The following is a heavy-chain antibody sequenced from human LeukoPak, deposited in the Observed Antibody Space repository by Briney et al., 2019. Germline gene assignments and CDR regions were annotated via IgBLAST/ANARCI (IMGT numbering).Heavy chain of an antibody. D-gene: IGHD2-21*02. J-gene: IGHJ4*02. V-gene: IGHV4-31*03. CDR3: ARVVTSSLYFFDY. CDR1: GGSVSSEGFY. CDR2: IYHSGRT. Sequence: PSETLFLTCSVSGGSVSSEGFYWSWIRQHLGKGLEWIAYIYHSGRTYYNPSLKSRLTISVDTSKNQFSMSLKSVTAADTAVYYCARVVTSSLYFFDYWGQGTLVSVSS.